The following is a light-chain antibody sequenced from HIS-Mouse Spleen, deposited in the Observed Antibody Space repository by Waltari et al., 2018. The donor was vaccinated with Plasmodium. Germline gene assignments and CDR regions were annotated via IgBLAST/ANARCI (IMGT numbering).Light chain of an antibody. CDR2: GAS. CDR1: QSVSSSY. CDR3: QQYGSSPYT. V-gene: IGKV3-20*01. Sequence: EIVLTQSPGTLSLSPGERATLSCRASQSVSSSYLAWYQQNPGQAPRLLIYGASSRATGIPDRFSGSGSGTDFTLTISRLEPEDFAVHYCQQYGSSPYTFGQGTKLEIK. J-gene: IGKJ2*01.